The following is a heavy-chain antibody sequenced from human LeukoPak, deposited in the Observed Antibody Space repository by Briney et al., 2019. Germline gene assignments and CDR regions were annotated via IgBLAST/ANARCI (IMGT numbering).Heavy chain of an antibody. CDR1: GFTFSSCG. V-gene: IGHV3-30*18. CDR2: MSSDGSNK. Sequence: GRSLRLSCAASGFTFSSCGMHWVRQAPGRGLEWVAVMSSDGSNKYYGDAVKGRFTISRDNSKNTLYLQINSVRTEDTAVYYCAKGDVDRGMVPDFWGQGTLVTVSS. CDR3: AKGDVDRGMVPDF. D-gene: IGHD5-18*01. J-gene: IGHJ4*02.